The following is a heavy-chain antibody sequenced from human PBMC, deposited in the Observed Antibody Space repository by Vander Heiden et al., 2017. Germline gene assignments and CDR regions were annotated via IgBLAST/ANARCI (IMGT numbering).Heavy chain of an antibody. Sequence: EVQLVQSGAEVKKPGESLKISCKGSGYSCTSDVLGWGRQMPGKGLEGVGINYPGDSDTRDSPSFQGQVTIAADKSSSTAYLEWSSLKASDTAMYYCARHGGMVRGVTTLLDYWGQGTLVTVSS. CDR3: ARHGGMVRGVTTLLDY. CDR1: GYSCTSDV. D-gene: IGHD3-10*01. CDR2: NYPGDSDT. V-gene: IGHV5-51*01. J-gene: IGHJ4*02.